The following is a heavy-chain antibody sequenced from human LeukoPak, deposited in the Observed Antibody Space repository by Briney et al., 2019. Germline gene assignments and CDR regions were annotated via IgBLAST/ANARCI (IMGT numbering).Heavy chain of an antibody. CDR1: GYTLTELS. J-gene: IGHJ4*02. CDR3: ATDTLYHYDSSGYYYE. CDR2: FDPEDGET. D-gene: IGHD3-22*01. Sequence: ASVKVSCKVSGYTLTELSMHWVRQAPGKGLEWMGGFDPEDGETIYAQKFQGRVTMTEDTSTDTAYMELSSLRSEDTAVYYCATDTLYHYDSSGYYYEWGQGTLVTVSS. V-gene: IGHV1-24*01.